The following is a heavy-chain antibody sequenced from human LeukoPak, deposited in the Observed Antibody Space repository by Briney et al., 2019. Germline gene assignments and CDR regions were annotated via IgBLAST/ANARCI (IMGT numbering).Heavy chain of an antibody. J-gene: IGHJ4*02. CDR3: ARDFCSSTSCYFDS. Sequence: GASVKVSCKTSGYTFSGHYMHWVRQAPGQGLEWMGWISAFNGNTNYAQKLQGRVTMTTDTSTSTAYMELRSLRSDDAAVYYCARDFCSSTSCYFDSWGQGTLVTVSS. CDR1: GYTFSGHY. D-gene: IGHD2-2*01. V-gene: IGHV1-18*04. CDR2: ISAFNGNT.